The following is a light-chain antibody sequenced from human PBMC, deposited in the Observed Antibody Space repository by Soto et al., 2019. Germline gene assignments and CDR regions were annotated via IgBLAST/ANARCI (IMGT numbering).Light chain of an antibody. V-gene: IGKV3-20*01. CDR1: QGVSSHY. CDR2: GEX. J-gene: IGKJ1*01. CDR3: QQYAGSPPWT. Sequence: IELTQCACTLSLSPGERATLSCRASQGVSSHYLAWYRHKPGQAPRILXXGEXSRATGIADRFSGSGSGTDFSLTISGLEAEYFAVSYCQQYAGSPPWTFGQGTKVDIK.